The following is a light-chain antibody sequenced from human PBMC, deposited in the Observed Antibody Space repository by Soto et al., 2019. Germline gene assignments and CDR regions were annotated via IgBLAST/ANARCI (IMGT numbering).Light chain of an antibody. CDR2: GAS. CDR1: QSVSSN. J-gene: IGKJ1*01. V-gene: IGKV3-15*01. Sequence: IVVAKSDAPLSESPAERAAPSCRASQSVSSNLAWYQQKPGQAPRLLIYGASTRATGIPARFSGSGSGTEFTLTISSLQSEDFAVYYCQQYNNWPPTFGQGTKVDIK. CDR3: QQYNNWPPT.